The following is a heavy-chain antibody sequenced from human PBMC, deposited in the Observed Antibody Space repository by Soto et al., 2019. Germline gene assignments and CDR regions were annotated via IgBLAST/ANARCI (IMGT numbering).Heavy chain of an antibody. CDR2: IKQDGSEK. Sequence: GGSLRLSCAASGFTFSSYWMSWVRQAPGKGLEWVANIKQDGSEKYYVDSVKGRFTISRENAKKSLYLQMNSLRAEDTAVYYCARDGAWGSTITPHHYYYYMDVWGKGTTVTVSS. V-gene: IGHV3-7*01. D-gene: IGHD2-2*01. J-gene: IGHJ6*03. CDR3: ARDGAWGSTITPHHYYYYMDV. CDR1: GFTFSSYW.